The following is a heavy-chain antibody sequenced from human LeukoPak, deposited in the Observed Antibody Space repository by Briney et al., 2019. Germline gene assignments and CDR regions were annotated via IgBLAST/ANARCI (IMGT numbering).Heavy chain of an antibody. D-gene: IGHD2-15*01. CDR3: ASPSCSGGSCYMGSFDY. Sequence: TGGSLRLSCAGSGSTFSGFAMHWVRQAPGKGLEWVALISYDGSKKYYADSVKGRFTISRDNSKNTVYLQMNSLRAEDTAVYYCASPSCSGGSCYMGSFDYWGQGTLVTVSS. J-gene: IGHJ4*02. V-gene: IGHV3-30*04. CDR2: ISYDGSKK. CDR1: GSTFSGFA.